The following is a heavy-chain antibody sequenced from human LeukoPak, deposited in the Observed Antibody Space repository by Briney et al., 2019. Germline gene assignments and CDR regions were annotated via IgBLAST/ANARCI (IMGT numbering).Heavy chain of an antibody. D-gene: IGHD3-22*01. Sequence: GGSLRLSCAASGFTFSSYSMNWVRQAPGKGLEWVSSISSSSYIYYADSVKGRFTISRDNAKNSLYLQMNSLRAEDTAVYYCARDENYYDSSGYSLDAFDIWGQGTMVTVSS. CDR1: GFTFSSYS. V-gene: IGHV3-21*01. CDR2: ISSSSYI. CDR3: ARDENYYDSSGYSLDAFDI. J-gene: IGHJ3*02.